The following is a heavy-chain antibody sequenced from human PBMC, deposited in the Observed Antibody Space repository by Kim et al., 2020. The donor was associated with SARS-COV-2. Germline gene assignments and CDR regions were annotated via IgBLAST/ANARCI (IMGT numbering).Heavy chain of an antibody. J-gene: IGHJ6*02. CDR1: GFTFDDYA. CDR3: AGWSYYGMDV. D-gene: IGHD6-19*01. Sequence: GGSLRLSCAASGFTFDDYAMEWVRQAPGKGLERVAGITWNSGSIGYADSVKGRFAISRDNAKNSLYLQMNSLGTEDTALYYCAGWSYYGMDVWGQGTTVTVSS. V-gene: IGHV3-9*01. CDR2: ITWNSGSI.